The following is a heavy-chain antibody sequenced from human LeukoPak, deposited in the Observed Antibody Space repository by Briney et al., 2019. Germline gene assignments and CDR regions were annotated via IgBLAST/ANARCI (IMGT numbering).Heavy chain of an antibody. J-gene: IGHJ3*02. V-gene: IGHV4-38-2*02. CDR3: ARGPYSYDSSGAFDI. CDR2: IYRSGST. Sequence: ETLSLTCTVSGYSISSGYYWVWIRQTPGKGLEWIGSIYRSGSTNYNPSLKSRVTISVDTSKNQFSLKLSSVTAADTAVYFCARGPYSYDSSGAFDIWGQGTMVTVSS. CDR1: GYSISSGYY. D-gene: IGHD3-22*01.